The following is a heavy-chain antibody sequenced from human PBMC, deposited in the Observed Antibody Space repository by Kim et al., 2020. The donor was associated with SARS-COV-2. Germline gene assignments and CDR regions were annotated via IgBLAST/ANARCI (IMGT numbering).Heavy chain of an antibody. D-gene: IGHD1-26*01. CDR1: GFTFDDYA. J-gene: IGHJ4*02. Sequence: GGSLRLSCAASGFTFDDYAMHWVRQAPGKGLEWVSGISWNSGSIGYADSVKGRFTISRDNAKNSLYLQMNSLRAEDTALYYCAKEHSGSYWNYFDYWGQGTLVTVSS. CDR3: AKEHSGSYWNYFDY. V-gene: IGHV3-9*01. CDR2: ISWNSGSI.